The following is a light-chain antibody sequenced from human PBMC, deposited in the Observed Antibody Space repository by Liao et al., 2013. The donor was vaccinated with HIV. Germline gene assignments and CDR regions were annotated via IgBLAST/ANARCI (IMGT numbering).Light chain of an antibody. CDR1: KLGDKY. CDR2: QDT. V-gene: IGLV3-1*01. Sequence: SYELTQPPSVSVSPGQTASITCSGDKLGDKYVSWIQQRPGQSPVLVIYQDTKRPSGIPERFSGSNSGNTATLSISGTQAMDEADYSCLVWDSSTSFVFGTGTKVTVL. J-gene: IGLJ1*01. CDR3: LVWDSSTSFV.